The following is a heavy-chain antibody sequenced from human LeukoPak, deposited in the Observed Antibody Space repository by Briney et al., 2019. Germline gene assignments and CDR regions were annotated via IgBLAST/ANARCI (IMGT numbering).Heavy chain of an antibody. J-gene: IGHJ4*02. CDR2: ISSSGSTK. CDR3: TRKGSQWDFLVDS. V-gene: IGHV3-48*03. CDR1: GFTFSSYE. D-gene: IGHD2/OR15-2a*01. Sequence: GGSLRLCCAASGFTFSSYEMNWVRQAPGKVLEWVSYISSSGSTKYYADSVKGRFTISRDNAKNSLYLQINSLTAEDTAVYYCTRKGSQWDFLVDSWGQGPRVAVS.